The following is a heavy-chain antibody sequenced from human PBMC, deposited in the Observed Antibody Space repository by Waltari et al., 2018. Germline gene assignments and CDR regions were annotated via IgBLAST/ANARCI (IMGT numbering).Heavy chain of an antibody. J-gene: IGHJ5*02. CDR1: GGSISSYY. D-gene: IGHD6-19*01. CDR3: ARDWRQAVAGTLYWFDP. Sequence: QVQLQESGPGLVKPSETLSLTCTVSGGSISSYYWSWIRQPAGKGLEWIGRIYTSGSTNYNPSLKRRVTMSVDTSKNQFSLKLSSVTAADTAVYYCARDWRQAVAGTLYWFDPWGQGTLVTVSS. CDR2: IYTSGST. V-gene: IGHV4-4*07.